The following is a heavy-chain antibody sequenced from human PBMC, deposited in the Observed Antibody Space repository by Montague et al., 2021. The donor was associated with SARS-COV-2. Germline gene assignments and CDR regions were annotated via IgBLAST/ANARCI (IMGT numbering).Heavy chain of an antibody. J-gene: IGHJ3*02. D-gene: IGHD2-15*01. CDR1: GDSVSSKTAT. V-gene: IGHV6-1*01. CDR3: ARTTTRMLYPENAFDI. CDR2: TYYRSKWYH. Sequence: CAISGDSVSSKTATWNWIRQSPSRGLEWLGRTYYRSKWYHDYAISLNSRITINPDTSKNQFSLQLSSVAPEDTAVFYCARTTTRMLYPENAFDIWGQGTMVTVSS.